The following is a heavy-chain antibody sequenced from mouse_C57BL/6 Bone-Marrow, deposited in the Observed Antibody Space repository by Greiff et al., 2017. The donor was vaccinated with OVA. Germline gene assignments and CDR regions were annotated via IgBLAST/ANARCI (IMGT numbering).Heavy chain of an antibody. V-gene: IGHV1-55*01. D-gene: IGHD4-1*01. CDR1: GYTFTSYW. CDR3: AREGANWDPDY. CDR2: IYPGSGST. Sequence: QVQLKQPGAELVKPGASVKMSCKASGYTFTSYWITWVKQRPGQGLEWIGDIYPGSGSTNYNEKFKSKATLTVDTSSSTAYMQLSSLTSEDSAVYYCAREGANWDPDYWGQGTTLTVSS. J-gene: IGHJ2*01.